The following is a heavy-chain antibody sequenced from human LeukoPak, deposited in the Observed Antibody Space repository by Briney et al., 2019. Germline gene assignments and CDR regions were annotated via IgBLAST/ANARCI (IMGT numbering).Heavy chain of an antibody. V-gene: IGHV4-59*01. Sequence: SETLSLTCTVSGGSISSYYWSWIRQPPGRGLEWIGYIYYSGSTNYNPSLKSRVTISVDTSKNQFSLKLSSVTAADTAVYYCARDLEYSGYDPAFDIWGQGTMVTVSS. CDR1: GGSISSYY. CDR2: IYYSGST. J-gene: IGHJ3*02. D-gene: IGHD5-12*01. CDR3: ARDLEYSGYDPAFDI.